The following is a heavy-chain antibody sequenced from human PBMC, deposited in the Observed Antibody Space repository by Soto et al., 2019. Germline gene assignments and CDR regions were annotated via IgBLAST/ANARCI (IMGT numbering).Heavy chain of an antibody. V-gene: IGHV4-39*01. Sequence: QLQLQESGPGLVKPSETLSLTCTVSGGSISSSSTYYWGWIRQPPGKGLEWIGSINYSGSTFHNPPLNRRVTISVDTSNNQVFLNLSSVTAADTAVFYCARHPGMDVWGHGTTVIVSS. CDR3: ARHPGMDV. CDR1: GGSISSSSTYY. J-gene: IGHJ6*02. CDR2: INYSGST.